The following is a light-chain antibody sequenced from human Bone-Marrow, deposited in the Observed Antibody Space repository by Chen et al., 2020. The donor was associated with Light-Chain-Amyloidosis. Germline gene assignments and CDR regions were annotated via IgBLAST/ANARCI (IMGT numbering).Light chain of an antibody. V-gene: IGLV3-25*03. CDR2: RDT. CDR3: QSADSSGTYEVI. J-gene: IGLJ2*01. Sequence: SYELTQPPSVSVSPGQTARITCSGDDLPTKYAYRYQQQPGQAPVLVIHRDTERPAGISERFSGSSSGTTATLTISGVQAEDEADYHCQSADSSGTYEVIFGGGTKLTVL. CDR1: DLPTKY.